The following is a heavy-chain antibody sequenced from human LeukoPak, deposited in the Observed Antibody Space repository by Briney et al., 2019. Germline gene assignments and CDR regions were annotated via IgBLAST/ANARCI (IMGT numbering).Heavy chain of an antibody. D-gene: IGHD2-2*01. J-gene: IGHJ4*02. CDR3: ARVSRGYYCSSTSCPRDY. CDR2: IKKDGSDK. Sequence: GGSLRLSCAASGFTFSSYWMSWVRQAPGKGLEWVANIKKDGSDKYYVDSVKGRFTISRDNAKNSLYLQMNSLRAEDTAVYYCARVSRGYYCSSTSCPRDYWGQGTLVTVSS. V-gene: IGHV3-7*01. CDR1: GFTFSSYW.